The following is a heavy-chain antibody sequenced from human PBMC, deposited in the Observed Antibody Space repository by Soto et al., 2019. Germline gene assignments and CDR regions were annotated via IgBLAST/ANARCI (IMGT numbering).Heavy chain of an antibody. V-gene: IGHV5-10-1*01. D-gene: IGHD5-12*01. CDR1: GYTFTGHW. J-gene: IGHJ4*02. Sequence: GEALKISCRGSGYTFTGHWISWVRQMPGKGLEWMGRIDPSNSYTDYSQTVQGHVTMSADKSINTAYLQWSSLQASDTAVYYCTRHTGYDSSLDYWGQGTLVTVSS. CDR3: TRHTGYDSSLDY. CDR2: IDPSNSYT.